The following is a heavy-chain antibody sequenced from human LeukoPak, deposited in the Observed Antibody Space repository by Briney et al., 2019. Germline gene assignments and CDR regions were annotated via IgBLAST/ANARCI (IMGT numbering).Heavy chain of an antibody. CDR1: GYTFTGYY. CDR2: INPNSGGT. D-gene: IGHD6-19*01. J-gene: IGHJ5*02. CDR3: ARDLIAVADVGGWFDP. Sequence: ASVEVSCKASGYTFTGYYMHWVRQAPGQGLEWMGWINPNSGGTNYAQKFQGRVTMTRDTSISTAYMELSRLRSDDTAVYYCARDLIAVADVGGWFDPWGQGTLVTVSS. V-gene: IGHV1-2*02.